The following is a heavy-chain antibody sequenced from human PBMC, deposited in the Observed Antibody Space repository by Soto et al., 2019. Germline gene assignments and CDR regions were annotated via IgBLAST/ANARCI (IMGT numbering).Heavy chain of an antibody. V-gene: IGHV3-30*18. D-gene: IGHD3-3*01. CDR2: ISYDGSNK. Sequence: GSLRLSCAASGFTFSSYGMHWVRQAPGKGLEWVAVISYDGSNKYYADSVKGRFTISRDNSKNTLYLQMNSLRAEDTAVYYCAKDAYYDFWSGPNSYYGMDVWGQGTTVTVSS. CDR1: GFTFSSYG. CDR3: AKDAYYDFWSGPNSYYGMDV. J-gene: IGHJ6*02.